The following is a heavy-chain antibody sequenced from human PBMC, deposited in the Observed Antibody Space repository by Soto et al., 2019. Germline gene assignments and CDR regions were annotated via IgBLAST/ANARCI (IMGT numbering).Heavy chain of an antibody. Sequence: GGSLRLSCAASGFTFSSYAMHWVRQAPGKGLEWVAVISYDGSNKYYADSVKGRFTISRDNSKNTLYLQMNSLRAEDTAVYYCARATQLIIAARPYNWFDPWGQGTLVTVSS. CDR3: ARATQLIIAARPYNWFDP. D-gene: IGHD6-6*01. V-gene: IGHV3-30-3*01. CDR2: ISYDGSNK. J-gene: IGHJ5*02. CDR1: GFTFSSYA.